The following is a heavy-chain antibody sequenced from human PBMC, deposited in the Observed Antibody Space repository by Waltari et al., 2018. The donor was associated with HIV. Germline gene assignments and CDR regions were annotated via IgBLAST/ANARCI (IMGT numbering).Heavy chain of an antibody. CDR1: GFTFTNYG. CDR3: VRGGGTWLYDMYYYQGMDV. CDR2: NRANEGNI. Sequence: VQLVQPGPEMKKVGASVKISCMASGFTFTNYGISWVRRAPGRGLEWMGWNRANEGNINEAQNCKDRVIRTTEASTNTAYLELRSLNPDDTALYHCVRGGGTWLYDMYYYQGMDVWGQGTTVTVS. D-gene: IGHD3-16*01. V-gene: IGHV1-18*01. J-gene: IGHJ6*02.